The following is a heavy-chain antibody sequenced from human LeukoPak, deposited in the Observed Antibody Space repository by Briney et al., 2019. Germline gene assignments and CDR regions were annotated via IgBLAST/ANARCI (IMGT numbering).Heavy chain of an antibody. CDR2: ISSSGSTI. Sequence: GGSLRLSCAASGFTFSDYYMSWIRQAPGKGLGWVSYISSSGSTIYYADSVKGRFTISRDNAKNSLYLQMNSLRAEDTAVYYCARAGYYDSSGYQNYYYYYGMDVWGQGTTVTVSS. J-gene: IGHJ6*02. V-gene: IGHV3-11*01. CDR1: GFTFSDYY. CDR3: ARAGYYDSSGYQNYYYYYGMDV. D-gene: IGHD3-22*01.